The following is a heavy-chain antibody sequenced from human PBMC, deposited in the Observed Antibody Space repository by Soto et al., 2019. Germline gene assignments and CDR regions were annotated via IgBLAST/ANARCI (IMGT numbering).Heavy chain of an antibody. CDR1: GYSFTSYW. CDR2: IYPGDSDT. CDR3: ARHGNALSTAIRPGFDI. J-gene: IGHJ3*02. V-gene: IGHV5-51*01. D-gene: IGHD4-17*01. Sequence: PGESLKISCKGSGYSFTSYWIGWVRQMPGKGLEWMGIIYPGDSDTRYSPYFQGQVTISADKSISTAYLQWSSLKASDTVMYYCARHGNALSTAIRPGFDIWGQGTMVTVSS.